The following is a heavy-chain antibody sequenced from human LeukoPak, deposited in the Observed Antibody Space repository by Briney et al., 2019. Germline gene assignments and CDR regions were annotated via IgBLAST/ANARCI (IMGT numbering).Heavy chain of an antibody. Sequence: GESLKISCKGSGYSFTRKWIGWVRQLPGKGLEWMAIIYPGDSDTRYSPSFQGQVTISADKSISTAYLQWSSLKASDTAMYYCARQPYSSSWYNWYFDLWGRGTLVTVSS. CDR1: GYSFTRKW. CDR2: IYPGDSDT. J-gene: IGHJ2*01. V-gene: IGHV5-51*01. CDR3: ARQPYSSSWYNWYFDL. D-gene: IGHD6-13*01.